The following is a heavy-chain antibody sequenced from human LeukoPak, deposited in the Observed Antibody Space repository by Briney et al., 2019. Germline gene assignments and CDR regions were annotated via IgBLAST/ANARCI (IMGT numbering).Heavy chain of an antibody. CDR1: GFTFSRHS. V-gene: IGHV3-21*01. J-gene: IGHJ4*02. CDR3: ARIYSSGWPYFDY. D-gene: IGHD6-19*01. CDR2: ISTSSSYI. Sequence: GGSLRLSCAASGFTFSRHSMNWVRQAPGKGLEWVSSISTSSSYIYYADSVKGRFTISRDNAKNSLYVQMNSLRAEDTAVYYCARIYSSGWPYFDYWGQGTLVTVSS.